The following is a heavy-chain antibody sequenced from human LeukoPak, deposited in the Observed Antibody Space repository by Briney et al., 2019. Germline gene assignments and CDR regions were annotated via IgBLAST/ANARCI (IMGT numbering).Heavy chain of an antibody. D-gene: IGHD5-24*01. CDR3: ARDQIGDGYSALDY. Sequence: ASVKVSCKASGYTFTDYHMHWVRQAPGQGLEWMGWINPNNADTNYAQRFQGRVTVTRDTSSTTAYMELSRVRSDDTAIYYCARDQIGDGYSALDYWGQGTQVTVSS. V-gene: IGHV1-2*02. J-gene: IGHJ4*02. CDR1: GYTFTDYH. CDR2: INPNNADT.